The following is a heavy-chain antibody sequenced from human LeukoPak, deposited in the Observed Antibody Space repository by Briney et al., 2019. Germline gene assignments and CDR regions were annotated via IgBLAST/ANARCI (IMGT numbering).Heavy chain of an antibody. CDR1: GYTFTGYY. J-gene: IGHJ4*02. V-gene: IGHV1-2*02. CDR3: GTPSRGDFWEGLPFFDY. Sequence: ASVKVSCKASGYTFTGYYMHWVRQAPGQGLEWMGWINPNSGGTNYAQKFQGRVTMTRDTSISTAYMELSRLRSDDTAVYYCGTPSRGDFWEGLPFFDYGGRGPLVPVS. D-gene: IGHD3-3*01. CDR2: INPNSGGT.